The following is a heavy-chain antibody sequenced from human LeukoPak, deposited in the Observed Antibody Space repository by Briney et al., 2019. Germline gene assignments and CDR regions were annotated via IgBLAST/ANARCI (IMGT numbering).Heavy chain of an antibody. CDR1: GGSISSGGYY. J-gene: IGHJ3*02. CDR3: ASGYCSSTSCSDAFDI. CDR2: IYYSGST. Sequence: SETLSLTCTVSGGSISSGGYYWSWIRQHPGKGLEWIGYIYYSGSTYYNPSLKSRVTISVDTSKNQFSLKLSSVTAADTAVYYCASGYCSSTSCSDAFDIWGQGTMVTVSS. D-gene: IGHD2-2*01. V-gene: IGHV4-31*03.